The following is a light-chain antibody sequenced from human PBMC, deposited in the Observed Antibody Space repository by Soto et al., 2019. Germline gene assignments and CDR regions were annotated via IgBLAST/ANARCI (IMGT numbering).Light chain of an antibody. CDR2: EVS. Sequence: QSVLTQPASVSGSLGQSITISCTGTSSDVGGYNFVSWYQQHPGRAPKLTIYEVSNRPSWVSNRFSGSKSGNTASLTISGLLAEDEADYYCSSYTSSSTLEVVFGGGTKVTVL. V-gene: IGLV2-14*01. J-gene: IGLJ2*01. CDR3: SSYTSSSTLEVV. CDR1: SSDVGGYNF.